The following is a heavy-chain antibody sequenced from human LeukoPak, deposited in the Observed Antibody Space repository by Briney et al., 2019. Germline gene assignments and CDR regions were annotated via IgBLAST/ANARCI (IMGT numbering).Heavy chain of an antibody. CDR2: IWYDGSNK. CDR1: GFTFSSYG. V-gene: IGHV3-33*01. CDR3: ARDPPGELLLDY. Sequence: PGRSLRLSCAASGFTFSSYGMHWVRQAPGKGLEWVAVIWYDGSNKYYADSVKGRFTISRDNSKNTLYLQMNSLRAEDTAVYYCARDPPGELLLDYWGQGTLVTVSS. D-gene: IGHD1-26*01. J-gene: IGHJ4*02.